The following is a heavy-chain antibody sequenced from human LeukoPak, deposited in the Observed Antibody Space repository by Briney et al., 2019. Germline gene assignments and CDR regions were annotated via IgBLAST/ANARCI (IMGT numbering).Heavy chain of an antibody. D-gene: IGHD6-19*01. CDR2: ISSSSSYI. V-gene: IGHV3-21*06. CDR3: ARDQNSSGWYNY. Sequence: GGSLRLSCAASGFTFSSYSMNWVRQAPGKGLEWVSSISSSSSYIYYADSVKGQFTISRDNAKNSLYLQMNSLRAEDTAVYYCARDQNSSGWYNYWGQGTLVTVSS. CDR1: GFTFSSYS. J-gene: IGHJ4*02.